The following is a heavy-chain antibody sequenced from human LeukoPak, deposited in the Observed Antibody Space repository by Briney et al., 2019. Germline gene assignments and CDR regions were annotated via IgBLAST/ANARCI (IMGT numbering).Heavy chain of an antibody. V-gene: IGHV4-34*01. D-gene: IGHD2-2*01. J-gene: IGHJ3*02. CDR3: ARHFIRDQLLSGRRTSDAFDI. CDR1: GGSFSGYY. Sequence: SETLSLTCAVYGGSFSGYYWSWIRQPPGKGLEWIGEINHSGSTNYNPSLKSRVTISVDTSKNQFSLKLSSVTAADTAVYYCARHFIRDQLLSGRRTSDAFDIWGQGTMVTVSS. CDR2: INHSGST.